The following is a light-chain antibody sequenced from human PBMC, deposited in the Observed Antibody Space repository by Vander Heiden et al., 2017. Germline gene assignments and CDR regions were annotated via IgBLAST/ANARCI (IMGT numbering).Light chain of an antibody. Sequence: EIVMTQSPATLSVSPGERATLACRPRQSVSSNLAWYQQKPGQAPRLLIYGASTRATGIPARFSGSGSGTEFTLTISSRQSEDFAVYYCQQYNNWPSYTFGQGTKLEIK. J-gene: IGKJ2*01. CDR3: QQYNNWPSYT. V-gene: IGKV3-15*01. CDR2: GAS. CDR1: QSVSSN.